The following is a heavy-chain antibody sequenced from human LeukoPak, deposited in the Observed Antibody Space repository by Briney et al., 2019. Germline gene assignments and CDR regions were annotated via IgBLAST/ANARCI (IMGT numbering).Heavy chain of an antibody. J-gene: IGHJ3*01. V-gene: IGHV3-21*01. CDR1: GFSFSNYN. D-gene: IGHD6-19*01. CDR3: TRDRDSSGWFDAFDV. Sequence: GGSLRLSCAASGFSFSNYNMNWVRQAPGKALEWVSSITSSSTYIYYGDSVKGRFTISRDNAKNSLYLQMDGLRAEDTAVYYCTRDRDSSGWFDAFDVWGQGTMVTVSS. CDR2: ITSSSTYI.